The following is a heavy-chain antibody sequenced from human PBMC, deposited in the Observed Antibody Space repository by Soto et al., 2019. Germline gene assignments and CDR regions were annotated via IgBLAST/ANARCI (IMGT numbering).Heavy chain of an antibody. CDR3: AHCRGGVASV. Sequence: QITLNESGPTLVKPTQTLTLTCTFSGFSLSTRDVGVGWIRQPPGKALEWLGVIYWDDDKSYSPSLKSGLTITKDASKNQVVLRMTKMDPVDTATYYCAHCRGGVASVWGQGTLVTVSS. J-gene: IGHJ4*02. D-gene: IGHD3-16*01. CDR1: GFSLSTRDVG. CDR2: IYWDDDK. V-gene: IGHV2-5*02.